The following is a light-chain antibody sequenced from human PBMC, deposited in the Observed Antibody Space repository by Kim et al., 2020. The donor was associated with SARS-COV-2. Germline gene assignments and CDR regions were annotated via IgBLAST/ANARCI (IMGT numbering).Light chain of an antibody. V-gene: IGKV3-15*01. J-gene: IGKJ1*01. Sequence: EIVMTQSPPTLSVSPGERVTLSCRASQSVSTNLVWYQQKPGQAPRLLIYGASTRATGIPARCSGSGSGTEFTLTISSLQSEDFAVYYCQQYNNSRTFGQGTKVDIK. CDR1: QSVSTN. CDR3: QQYNNSRT. CDR2: GAS.